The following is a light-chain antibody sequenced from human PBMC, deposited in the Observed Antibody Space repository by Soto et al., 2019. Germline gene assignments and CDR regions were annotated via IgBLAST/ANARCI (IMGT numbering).Light chain of an antibody. V-gene: IGKV1-9*01. J-gene: IGKJ5*01. CDR1: QGISSD. CDR2: TAS. Sequence: DIQLTQSPSFLSACVGDRVSITCRASQGISSDLAWYQQEPGKAPKLLIHTASALQTGVPSRFSGGGSGTEFTLTISSLQPEDFATYYCQQLNIYPITFGQGTRLEIK. CDR3: QQLNIYPIT.